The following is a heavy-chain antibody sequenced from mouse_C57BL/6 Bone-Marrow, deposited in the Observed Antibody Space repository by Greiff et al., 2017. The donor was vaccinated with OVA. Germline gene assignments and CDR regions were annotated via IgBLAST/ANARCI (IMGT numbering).Heavy chain of an antibody. D-gene: IGHD1-1*01. V-gene: IGHV1-69*01. CDR2: IDPSDSYT. J-gene: IGHJ3*01. CDR1: GYTFTSCW. CDR3: AREYYGSSSISY. Sequence: VQLQQPGAELVMPGASVKLSCKASGYTFTSCWMHWVKQRPGQGLEWIGEIDPSDSYTNYNQKFKGKSTLTVDKSSSTAYMQLSSLTSEDSAVYYCAREYYGSSSISYWGQGTLVTVSA.